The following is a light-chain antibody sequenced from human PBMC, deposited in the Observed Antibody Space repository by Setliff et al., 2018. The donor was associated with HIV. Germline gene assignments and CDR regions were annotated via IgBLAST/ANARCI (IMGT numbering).Light chain of an antibody. CDR1: QSIGNN. V-gene: IGKV3-15*01. J-gene: IGKJ4*01. CDR2: GAS. CDR3: QHYNNLPLT. Sequence: EIVMTQSPATLSVSPGERTTLSCRASQSIGNNLAWYQQKPGQAPRLLIFGASTRATNISPRFSGSGSGTEFTLTISSLQSEDFAIYYCQHYNNLPLTFGGGTKVDIK.